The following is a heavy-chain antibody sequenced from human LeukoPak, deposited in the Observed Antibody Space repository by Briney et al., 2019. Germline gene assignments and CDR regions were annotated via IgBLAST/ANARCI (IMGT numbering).Heavy chain of an antibody. CDR1: GFTFSSYW. CDR2: IISDGSST. V-gene: IGHV3-74*01. CDR3: ARDKDGAVTTGDY. D-gene: IGHD4-17*01. Sequence: GGSLRLSCAASGFTFSSYWMHWVRQAPGQGLVWVSRIISDGSSTSYGDSLKGRFTIFRDNAKNTLYLQMNSLRAEDTAVYYCARDKDGAVTTGDYWGQGTLVSVSS. J-gene: IGHJ4*02.